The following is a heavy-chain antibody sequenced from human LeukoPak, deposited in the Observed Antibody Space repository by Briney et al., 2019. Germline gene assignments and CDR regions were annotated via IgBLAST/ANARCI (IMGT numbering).Heavy chain of an antibody. CDR2: IYYSGST. J-gene: IGHJ6*02. D-gene: IGHD2-15*01. CDR3: ARENTRYCSGGSCYPAKGYYGMDV. Sequence: SETLSLTCAVYGGSFSGYYWSWIRQPPGKGLEWIGYIYYSGSTNYNPSLKSRVTISVDTSKNQFSLKLSSVTAADTAVYYCARENTRYCSGGSCYPAKGYYGMDVWGQGTTVTVSS. CDR1: GGSFSGYY. V-gene: IGHV4-59*01.